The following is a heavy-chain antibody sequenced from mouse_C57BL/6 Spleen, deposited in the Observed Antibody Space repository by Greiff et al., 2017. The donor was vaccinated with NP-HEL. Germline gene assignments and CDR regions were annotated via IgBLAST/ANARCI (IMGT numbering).Heavy chain of an antibody. CDR1: GYTFTSYW. J-gene: IGHJ4*01. CDR3: ARGSFYYDYDVDY. CDR2: INPSSGYT. V-gene: IGHV1-7*01. D-gene: IGHD2-4*01. Sequence: VQLQESGAELAKPGASVKLSCQASGYTFTSYWMHWVKQRPGQGLEWIGYINPSSGYTKYNQKFKDKATLTADKSSSTAYMQLSSLTYEDSAVYYCARGSFYYDYDVDYWGQGTSVTVSS.